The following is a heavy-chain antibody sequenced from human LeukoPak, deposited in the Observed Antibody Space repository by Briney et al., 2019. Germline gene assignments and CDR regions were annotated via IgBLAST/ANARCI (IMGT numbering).Heavy chain of an antibody. Sequence: SETLSLTCTVSGGSINSDNHYWGWIRQPPGKGLEWIGTLGIGGATDYSPSLKGRITIYGDTSKNQFSLKLSSVTAADTAVYYCARDYYYGSGSYHFKETTFDYWGQGTLVTVSS. J-gene: IGHJ4*02. CDR1: GGSINSDNHY. V-gene: IGHV4-39*07. CDR3: ARDYYYGSGSYHFKETTFDY. D-gene: IGHD3-10*01. CDR2: LGIGGAT.